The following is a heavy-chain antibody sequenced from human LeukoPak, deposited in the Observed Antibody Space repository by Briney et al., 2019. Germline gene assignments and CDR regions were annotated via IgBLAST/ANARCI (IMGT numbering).Heavy chain of an antibody. D-gene: IGHD6-6*01. V-gene: IGHV3-23*01. Sequence: GGSLRLSCAASGFTFSTYVMSWVRQAPGKALEWVSSISGSGGNTYYADSVKGRFTISRDNSKNTLSLQMNSLRAEDTAIYYWAKPDGIAATEVWGQGTLVTVSS. J-gene: IGHJ4*02. CDR3: AKPDGIAATEV. CDR1: GFTFSTYV. CDR2: ISGSGGNT.